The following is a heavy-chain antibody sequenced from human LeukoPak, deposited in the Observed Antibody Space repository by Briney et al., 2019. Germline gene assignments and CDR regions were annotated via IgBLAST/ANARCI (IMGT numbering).Heavy chain of an antibody. CDR2: MNPDGSQR. Sequence: XXLSCAASGFSFSDSWMNWVRQAPGKGLEWVASMNPDGSQRYYADSVRGRFTISRDNPKSSLYLQMNSLRAEDTATYFCARDRAYNSFDYWGQGTLVIVSS. CDR1: GFSFSDSW. J-gene: IGHJ4*02. D-gene: IGHD5-24*01. CDR3: ARDRAYNSFDY. V-gene: IGHV3-7*01.